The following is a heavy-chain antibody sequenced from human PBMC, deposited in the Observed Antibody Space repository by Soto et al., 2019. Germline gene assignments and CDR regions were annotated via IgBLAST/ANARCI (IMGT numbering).Heavy chain of an antibody. CDR3: PRLVI. V-gene: IGHV4-31*03. J-gene: IGHJ3*02. CDR1: GGSISSGGYY. Sequence: SETLSLTCTVSGGSISSGGYYWSWIRQHPGKGLEWIGYIYYSGSTYYNPSLKSRVTISVYTSKNQFSLQLSSVTAEDTAVNYVPRLVIWGHRIVRTVSS. CDR2: IYYSGST.